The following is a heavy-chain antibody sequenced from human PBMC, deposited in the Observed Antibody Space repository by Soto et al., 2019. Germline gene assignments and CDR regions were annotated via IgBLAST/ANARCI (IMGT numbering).Heavy chain of an antibody. D-gene: IGHD3-3*01. J-gene: IGHJ5*02. Sequence: GGSLRLSCGASGFTFATFAFHWVRQAPGKGLEWVALISHDGNDKYYADSVKGRFTISRDNSENSLFMLMNSLRAEDTAVYFCARDGLPDDFRSGGYWFDPWGQGTQVTVSS. CDR3: ARDGLPDDFRSGGYWFDP. V-gene: IGHV3-30*04. CDR2: ISHDGNDK. CDR1: GFTFATFA.